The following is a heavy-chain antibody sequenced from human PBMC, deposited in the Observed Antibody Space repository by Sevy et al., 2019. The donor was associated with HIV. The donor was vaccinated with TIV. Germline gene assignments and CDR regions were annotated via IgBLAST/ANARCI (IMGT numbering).Heavy chain of an antibody. CDR2: IYYSGST. D-gene: IGHD3-3*01. Sequence: SETLSLTCTVSGGSISSGDYYWSWIRQPPGKGLEWIGYIYYSGSTYYNPSLKSRVTTSVDTSKNQFSLKLSSVTAADTAVYYCARFAVYYDPTLCDYWGQGTLVTVSS. CDR3: ARFAVYYDPTLCDY. CDR1: GGSISSGDYY. V-gene: IGHV4-30-4*01. J-gene: IGHJ4*02.